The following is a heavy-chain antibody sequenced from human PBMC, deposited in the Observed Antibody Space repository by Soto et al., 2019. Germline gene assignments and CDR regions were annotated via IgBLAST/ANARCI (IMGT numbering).Heavy chain of an antibody. V-gene: IGHV3-23*01. J-gene: IGHJ4*02. CDR1: GFTFSSYA. Sequence: EVQLLESGGGLVQPGGSLRLSCAASGFTFSSYAMSWVRQAPGKGLEWVSAISGSGGSTYYADSVKGRFTISRDNSKNTLYLQMNSLRAEDTAVYYGAKVGEKTYYFDYWGQGTLVTVSS. CDR3: AKVGEKTYYFDY. CDR2: ISGSGGST. D-gene: IGHD2-21*01.